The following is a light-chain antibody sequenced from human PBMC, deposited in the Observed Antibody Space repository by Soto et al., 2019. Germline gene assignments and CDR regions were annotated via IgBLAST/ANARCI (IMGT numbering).Light chain of an antibody. CDR3: QQYNSWPLT. CDR2: GAS. CDR1: QSTNNY. J-gene: IGKJ4*01. V-gene: IGKV3-15*01. Sequence: EIVMTQSPATLSVSPGERATLSCRASQSTNNYLAWYQQKPGQAPRLLIDGASTRATGIPARFSGSGSGTEFTLTISSLQSEDFAVYYCQQYNSWPLTFGGGTK.